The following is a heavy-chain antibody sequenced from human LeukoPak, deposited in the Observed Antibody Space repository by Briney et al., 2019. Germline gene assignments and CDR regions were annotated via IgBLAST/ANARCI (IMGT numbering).Heavy chain of an antibody. V-gene: IGHV4-59*01. D-gene: IGHD6-19*01. CDR1: GDSISTYY. CDR2: VYYTGRT. CDR3: ARISHFTFSSDPYYLDS. Sequence: SETLSLTCAVSGDSISTYYWSWIRQPPGKGLEWIGYVYYTGRTNYNPSLKSRVTISIDPSKKHFSLRLTSVTAADTAVYYCARISHFTFSSDPYYLDSWGQGTLVTVSS. J-gene: IGHJ4*02.